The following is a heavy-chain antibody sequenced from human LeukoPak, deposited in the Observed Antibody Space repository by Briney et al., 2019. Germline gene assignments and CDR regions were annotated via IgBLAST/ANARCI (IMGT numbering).Heavy chain of an antibody. D-gene: IGHD5-18*01. V-gene: IGHV4-61*02. CDR3: ARDQAVDTAMRNDGMDV. J-gene: IGHJ6*02. Sequence: PSETLSLTCTVSGGSISGDNYYWSWIRQPAGKGLEWIGRISTSGSTSYNPSLKSRVTISVDMSKNQFSLKVSSVTAADTAVYYCARDQAVDTAMRNDGMDVWGQGTTVTVSS. CDR1: GGSISGDNYY. CDR2: ISTSGST.